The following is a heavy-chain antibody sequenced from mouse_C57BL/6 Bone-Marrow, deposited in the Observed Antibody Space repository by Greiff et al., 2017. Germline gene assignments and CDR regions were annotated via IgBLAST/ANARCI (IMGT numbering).Heavy chain of an antibody. CDR3: ARRVYYGNYGFYAMDY. V-gene: IGHV1-20*01. Sequence: EVKLMESGPELVKPGASVKISCKASGYSFTGYFMNWVMQSHGKSLEWIGRINPYNGDTFYNQKFKGKATVTVDKSSSTAHMELRSLTSEDSAVYYCARRVYYGNYGFYAMDYWGQGTSVTVSS. CDR2: INPYNGDT. D-gene: IGHD2-1*01. J-gene: IGHJ4*01. CDR1: GYSFTGYF.